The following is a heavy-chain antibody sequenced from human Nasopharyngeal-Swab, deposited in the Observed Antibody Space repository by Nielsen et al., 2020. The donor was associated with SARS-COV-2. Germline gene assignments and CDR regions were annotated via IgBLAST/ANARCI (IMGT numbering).Heavy chain of an antibody. J-gene: IGHJ4*02. Sequence: VRQMPGKGLLWVSRIDTDGTITDYADSVKGRFTISRDNAKNTLYLQMNSLRAEDTAVYYCARDAPAHYGAFYWGRGTLVTVSS. D-gene: IGHD4-17*01. V-gene: IGHV3-74*01. CDR2: IDTDGTIT. CDR3: ARDAPAHYGAFY.